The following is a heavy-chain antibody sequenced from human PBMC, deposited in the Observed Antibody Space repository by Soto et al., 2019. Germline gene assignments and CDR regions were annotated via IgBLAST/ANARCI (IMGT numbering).Heavy chain of an antibody. V-gene: IGHV3-66*01. Sequence: GGSMRLSCAASGFTVSSNYVIWVRQAPGKGLEWVPVFSSGGGTYYTDSVKGRFTISRDNSKNTLYLQMNTLGADDTAVYYCAGGKAKYYFDYWGQGSLVTVSS. D-gene: IGHD3-16*01. CDR3: AGGKAKYYFDY. CDR1: GFTVSSNY. CDR2: FSSGGGT. J-gene: IGHJ4*02.